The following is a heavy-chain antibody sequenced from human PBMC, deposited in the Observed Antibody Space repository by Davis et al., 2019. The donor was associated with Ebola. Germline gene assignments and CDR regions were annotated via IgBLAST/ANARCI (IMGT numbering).Heavy chain of an antibody. Sequence: ASVKVSCKASGYTFIGYGISWVRQAPGQGLEWMGWINTHNGNTNLAQKLHDRVTLTTDTSTSTAYMEMRSLRSDDTAVYYCARDLVSGWYICDSWGQGTLVTVSS. CDR2: INTHNGNT. V-gene: IGHV1-18*01. CDR3: ARDLVSGWYICDS. J-gene: IGHJ4*02. CDR1: GYTFIGYG. D-gene: IGHD6-19*01.